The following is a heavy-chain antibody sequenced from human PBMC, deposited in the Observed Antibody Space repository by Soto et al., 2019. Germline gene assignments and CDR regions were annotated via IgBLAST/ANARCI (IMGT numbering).Heavy chain of an antibody. Sequence: GGSLRLSCAASGFTFSSYAMSWVRQAPGKGLEWVSAISGSGGSTYYADSVKGRFTISRDNAKNSLYLQMNSLRAEDTAVYYCARDIAVAGGPDAFDIWGQGTMVTVSS. CDR3: ARDIAVAGGPDAFDI. CDR2: ISGSGGST. J-gene: IGHJ3*02. D-gene: IGHD6-19*01. V-gene: IGHV3-23*01. CDR1: GFTFSSYA.